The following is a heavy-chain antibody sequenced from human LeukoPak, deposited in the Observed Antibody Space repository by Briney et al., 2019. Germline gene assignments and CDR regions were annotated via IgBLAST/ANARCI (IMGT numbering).Heavy chain of an antibody. V-gene: IGHV4-59*08. CDR3: ARGQSYSNYVGGVDYYYYYYMDV. CDR2: IYYSGST. D-gene: IGHD4-11*01. CDR1: GGSISSYY. Sequence: KSSETLSLTCTVSGGSISSYYWSWIRQPPGKGLEWIGYIYYSGSTNYNPSLKSRVTISVDTSKNQFSLKLSSVTAADTAVYYCARGQSYSNYVGGVDYYYYYYMDVWGKGTTVTVSS. J-gene: IGHJ6*03.